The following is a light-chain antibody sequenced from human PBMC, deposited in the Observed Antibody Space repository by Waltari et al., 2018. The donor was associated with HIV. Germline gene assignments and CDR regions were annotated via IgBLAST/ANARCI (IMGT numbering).Light chain of an antibody. Sequence: DIQMTQSPSTLSASVGDRVTITCRASQSIDSWLAWYQQRSGKAPKLLIYEASNLESGVPSRFSGSGSGTKFTLTISSLQPDDFATYYCQQYNNYWTFGQGTKVEV. CDR1: QSIDSW. CDR3: QQYNNYWT. J-gene: IGKJ1*01. CDR2: EAS. V-gene: IGKV1-5*03.